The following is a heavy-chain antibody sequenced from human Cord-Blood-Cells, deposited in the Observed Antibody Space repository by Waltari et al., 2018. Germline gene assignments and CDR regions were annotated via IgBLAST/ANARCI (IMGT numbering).Heavy chain of an antibody. J-gene: IGHJ3*02. CDR3: AKDRTDSSGYYYAFDI. CDR1: GFTFSSDG. D-gene: IGHD3-22*01. V-gene: IGHV3-23*01. CDR2: ISGSGGST. Sequence: EVLLLESGGGVVQPGGSLRLSCEASGFTFSSDGISWVRQDPGKGLEWVSSISGSGGSTYYANSVKGRFTISRDNSKNTLYLQMNSLRAEDTAVYYCAKDRTDSSGYYYAFDIWGQGTMVTVSS.